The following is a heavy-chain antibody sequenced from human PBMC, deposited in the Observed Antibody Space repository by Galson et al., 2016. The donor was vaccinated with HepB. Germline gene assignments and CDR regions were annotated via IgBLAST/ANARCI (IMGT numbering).Heavy chain of an antibody. V-gene: IGHV4-4*02. CDR2: VYHSGTT. J-gene: IGHJ4*02. D-gene: IGHD1-26*01. Sequence: EPLSLTCGVSGASIISRDWWTWVRQPPGKGLEWIGQVYHSGTTNYSPSLKSRATISVDNSKNQFSLMLSSVPAAAPAVYYCSRQYTGSHLDYWGRGALVTVSS. CDR3: SRQYTGSHLDY. CDR1: GASIISRDW.